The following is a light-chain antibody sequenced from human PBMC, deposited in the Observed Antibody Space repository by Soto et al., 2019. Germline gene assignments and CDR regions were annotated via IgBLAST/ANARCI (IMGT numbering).Light chain of an antibody. J-gene: IGKJ2*01. Sequence: DIQLTQSPSFLSASVGDRVTITCRASQAISSSLAWYQHNPGKAPKLLIYAASTLQNGVPSSFSGSGSGTEFTRTISSLQPEDFATYYCQHLNDYRYTVGQGTKVEIK. V-gene: IGKV1-9*01. CDR1: QAISSS. CDR3: QHLNDYRYT. CDR2: AAS.